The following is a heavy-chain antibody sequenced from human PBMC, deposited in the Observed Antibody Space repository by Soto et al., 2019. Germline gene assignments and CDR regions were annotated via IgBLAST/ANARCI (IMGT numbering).Heavy chain of an antibody. Sequence: GASLTLSCKCSGYSFTSYWSGWVRQMPGKGLEWMGIIYPGDSDTRYSPSFQGQVTISADKSISTAYLQWSSLKASDTAMYYCARRNYGMDVWGQGTTVTVSS. J-gene: IGHJ6*02. CDR3: ARRNYGMDV. CDR1: GYSFTSYW. CDR2: IYPGDSDT. V-gene: IGHV5-51*01.